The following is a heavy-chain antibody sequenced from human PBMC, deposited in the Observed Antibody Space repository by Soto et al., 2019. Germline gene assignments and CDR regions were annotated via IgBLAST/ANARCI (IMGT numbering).Heavy chain of an antibody. J-gene: IGHJ5*02. CDR2: IYHSGST. V-gene: IGHV4-30-2*01. Sequence: SETLSLTCAVSGGSISSGGYSWSWIRQPPGKGLDWIGYIYHSGSTYYNPSLKSRVTISVDRSKNQFSLKLSSVTAANTAVYYCARVPGPWGQGTLVTVSS. CDR3: ARVPGP. CDR1: GGSISSGGYS.